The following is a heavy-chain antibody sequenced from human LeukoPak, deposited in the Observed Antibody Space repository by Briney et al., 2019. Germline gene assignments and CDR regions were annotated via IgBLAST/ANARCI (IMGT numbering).Heavy chain of an antibody. J-gene: IGHJ4*02. CDR2: IYFTGST. CDR1: GGSGSFSSYF. Sequence: SETLSLTCTVSGGSGSFSSYFWSWIRQPPGKGLEWIGYIYFTGSTEYNPSLKSRVSISVDRSKNQFSLKLSSVTPADTAVYYCANSLRIAAREFDYWGQGTLVTVSS. D-gene: IGHD6-6*01. V-gene: IGHV4-61*01. CDR3: ANSLRIAAREFDY.